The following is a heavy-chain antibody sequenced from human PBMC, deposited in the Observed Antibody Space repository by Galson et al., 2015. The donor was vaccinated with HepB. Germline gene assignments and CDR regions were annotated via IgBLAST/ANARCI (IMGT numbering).Heavy chain of an antibody. CDR3: ARRKGSTWSIDN. J-gene: IGHJ4*02. D-gene: IGHD6-13*01. CDR2: IYDSGGT. Sequence: SLRLSCAASGFTVSSSHMTWVRQAPGTGLEWVSLIYDSGGTYYAESVKGRFTISRDNSKNTVYLQMNSLRAEDTAVYYCARRKGSTWSIDNWGQGTLVTVSS. CDR1: GFTVSSSH. V-gene: IGHV3-53*01.